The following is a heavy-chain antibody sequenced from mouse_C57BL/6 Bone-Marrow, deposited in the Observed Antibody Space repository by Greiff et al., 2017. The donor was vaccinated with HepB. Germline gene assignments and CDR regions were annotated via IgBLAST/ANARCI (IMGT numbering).Heavy chain of an antibody. CDR1: GYTFTDYY. Sequence: QVQLQQSGPELVKPGASVKISCKASGYTFTDYYINWVKQRPGQGLEWIGWIFPGSGSTYYNEKFKGKATLTVDKSSSTAYMLLSSLTSEDSAVYFCARNHYYGSSYRYFDVWGTGTTVTVSS. CDR2: IFPGSGST. J-gene: IGHJ1*03. V-gene: IGHV1-75*01. CDR3: ARNHYYGSSYRYFDV. D-gene: IGHD1-1*01.